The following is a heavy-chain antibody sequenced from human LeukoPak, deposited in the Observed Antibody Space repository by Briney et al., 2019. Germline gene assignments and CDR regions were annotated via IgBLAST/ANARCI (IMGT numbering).Heavy chain of an antibody. CDR2: IKLDGRGK. D-gene: IGHD5-18*01. Sequence: GRSLRLSCAASGFTFSSYGMHWVRQAPGKGLEWVANIKLDGRGKHYVDSVKGRFTISRDNAKNSLYLQMNSLRAEDSAVYFCARGHTALLTSGGQGSLVTVSS. J-gene: IGHJ4*02. V-gene: IGHV3-7*01. CDR1: GFTFSSYG. CDR3: ARGHTALLTS.